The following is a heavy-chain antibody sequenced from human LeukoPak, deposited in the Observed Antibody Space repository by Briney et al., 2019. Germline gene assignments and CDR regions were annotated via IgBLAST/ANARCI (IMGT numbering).Heavy chain of an antibody. CDR3: ARDLYDILTGYYINSAYFDY. Sequence: PGGSLRLSCAASGFTFSSYWMHWVRQAPGKGLVWVSRINSDGSSTSYADSVKGRFTISRDNAKNSLYLQMNSLRAEDTAVYYCARDLYDILTGYYINSAYFDYWGQGTLVTVSS. D-gene: IGHD3-9*01. V-gene: IGHV3-74*01. CDR2: INSDGSST. CDR1: GFTFSSYW. J-gene: IGHJ4*02.